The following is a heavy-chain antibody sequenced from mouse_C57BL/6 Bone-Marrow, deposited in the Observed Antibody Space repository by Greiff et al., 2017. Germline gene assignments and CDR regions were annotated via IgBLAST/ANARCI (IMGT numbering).Heavy chain of an antibody. CDR3: ARCRAWFAY. CDR2: IYPNSGST. D-gene: IGHD6-1*01. Sequence: QVQLQQPGAELVKPGASVKLSCKASGYTFTSYWMHWVKQRPGQGLEWIGMIYPNSGSTNYNEKFKSKATLTVEKSSSTAYMQLRSLTSEDSAVYDCARCRAWFAYWGQGTLVTVSA. J-gene: IGHJ3*01. CDR1: GYTFTSYW. V-gene: IGHV1-64*01.